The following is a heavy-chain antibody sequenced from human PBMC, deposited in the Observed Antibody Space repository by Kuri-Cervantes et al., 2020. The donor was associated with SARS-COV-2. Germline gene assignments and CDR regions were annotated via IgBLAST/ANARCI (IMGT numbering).Heavy chain of an antibody. CDR3: ARHSSGSYCDY. Sequence: SGPPLVKPTQTPPLTATFSGFSLTSTGMCVSWSRQPPGRALEWLAFIDWDDNKYYSTSLETRLTISKDTSKNQVILTMRNMDPADTATYYCARHSSGSYCDYWGQGTPVTVSS. CDR1: GFSLTSTGMC. J-gene: IGHJ4*02. D-gene: IGHD6-19*01. V-gene: IGHV2-70*01. CDR2: IDWDDNK.